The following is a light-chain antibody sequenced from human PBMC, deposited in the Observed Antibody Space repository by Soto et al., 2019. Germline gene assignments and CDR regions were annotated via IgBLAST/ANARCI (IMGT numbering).Light chain of an antibody. CDR2: DVS. J-gene: IGKJ4*01. V-gene: IGKV1-33*01. CDR1: QDIKNY. CDR3: QHYDHLPPLT. Sequence: DIQMIQSPSSLSASVGDRVTITCQASQDIKNYLNWYQQKPRKAPKLLIYDVSNLETGVPSRFSGSGSGTHFSLTISSLQPEDVATYYCQHYDHLPPLTFGGGTRVQIK.